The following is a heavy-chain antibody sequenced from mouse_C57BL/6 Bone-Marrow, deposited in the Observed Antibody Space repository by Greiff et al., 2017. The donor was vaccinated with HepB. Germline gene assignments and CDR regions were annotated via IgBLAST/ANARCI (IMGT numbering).Heavy chain of an antibody. CDR3: TTDAMDY. J-gene: IGHJ4*01. Sequence: VQLQQSGAELVRPGASVKLSCTASGFNIKDDYMHWVKQRPEQGLEWIGWIDPENGDTEYASKFQGKATITADTSSNTAYLHLSSLTSEDTAVYYCTTDAMDYWGQGTSVTVSS. CDR2: IDPENGDT. CDR1: GFNIKDDY. V-gene: IGHV14-4*01.